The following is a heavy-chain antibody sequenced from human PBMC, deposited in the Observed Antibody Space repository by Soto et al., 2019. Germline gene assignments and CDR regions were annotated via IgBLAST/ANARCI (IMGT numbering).Heavy chain of an antibody. V-gene: IGHV3-30-3*01. CDR1: GFTFSSYV. D-gene: IGHD3-10*01. CDR2: ISHDGSNK. J-gene: IGHJ4*02. CDR3: ATSLIRGVITTYFDY. Sequence: QVQLVESGGGVVQPGRSLRLSCAASGFTFSSYVIHWVRQAPGKGLEWVAVISHDGSNKYYADSMKGRFTISRDNSKNTLYLQMNNLRAEDTAVYYCATSLIRGVITTYFDYWGQGTLLTVSS.